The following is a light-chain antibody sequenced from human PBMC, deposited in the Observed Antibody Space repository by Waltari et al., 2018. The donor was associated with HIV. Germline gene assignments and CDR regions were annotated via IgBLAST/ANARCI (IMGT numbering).Light chain of an antibody. CDR2: GAS. J-gene: IGKJ2*01. V-gene: IGKV3-15*01. CDR1: QTIGRN. CDR3: QQYNNWPPAT. Sequence: EIMMTQSPPTLSVSLGERATLSCRASQTIGRNLAWYQQKPGQVPRLLIYGASTRATGIPARFSGSGSGTEFTLTISSLQSEDFAVYYCQQYNNWPPATFGQGTKLEIK.